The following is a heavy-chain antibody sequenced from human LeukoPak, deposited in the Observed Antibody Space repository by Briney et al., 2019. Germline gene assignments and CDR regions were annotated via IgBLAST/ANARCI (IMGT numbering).Heavy chain of an antibody. CDR2: ISYDESDK. V-gene: IGHV3-30*18. D-gene: IGHD1-26*01. CDR1: GFTFSSYG. J-gene: IGHJ4*02. Sequence: PGRSLRLSCAASGFTFSSYGMHWVRQAPGKGLEWVAAISYDESDKYYADSVKGRFSSSRDNSKNTLYLEMNSLRAEDTAVYYCAKVSAWAMVGATYFDYWGQGTLVTVSS. CDR3: AKVSAWAMVGATYFDY.